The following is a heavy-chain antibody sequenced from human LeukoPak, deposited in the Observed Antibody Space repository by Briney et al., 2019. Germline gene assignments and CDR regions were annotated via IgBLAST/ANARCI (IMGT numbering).Heavy chain of an antibody. J-gene: IGHJ2*01. CDR3: AADVPDLIGSWYFDL. CDR1: GFTFTSSA. Sequence: SVKVSCKASGFTFTSSAVQWVRQARGQRLEWIGWIVVGSGNTNYAQTFQERVTITRDMSTSTAYMELSSLRSEDTAVYYCAADVPDLIGSWYFDLWGRGTLVTVSS. CDR2: IVVGSGNT. V-gene: IGHV1-58*01. D-gene: IGHD3-3*01.